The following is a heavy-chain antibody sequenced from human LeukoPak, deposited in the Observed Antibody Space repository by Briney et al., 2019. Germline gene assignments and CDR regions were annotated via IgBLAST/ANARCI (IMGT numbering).Heavy chain of an antibody. CDR2: ISSSGSTI. CDR3: ARDRPNLEPYDY. D-gene: IGHD1-1*01. V-gene: IGHV3-48*03. Sequence: GGSLRLSCAASGFTFSSYEMDWVRQAPGKGLEWVSYISSSGSTIYYADSVRGRFTISRDNAKNSLYLQMNSLRAEDTAVYYCARDRPNLEPYDYWGQGTLVTVSS. J-gene: IGHJ4*02. CDR1: GFTFSSYE.